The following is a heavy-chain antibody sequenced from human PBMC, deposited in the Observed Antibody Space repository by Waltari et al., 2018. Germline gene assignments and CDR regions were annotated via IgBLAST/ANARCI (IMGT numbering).Heavy chain of an antibody. V-gene: IGHV3-21*01. Sequence: EVQLVESGGGLVKPGGSLRLSCAASGFTFSSYSMNWVRQAPGNGLGCVSSISSSSSYIYYADSVKGRFTISRDNGKNSLYLQMNCLRAEDTAVYYCARDMAAAADYWGQGTLVTVSS. D-gene: IGHD6-13*01. CDR3: ARDMAAAADY. CDR2: ISSSSSYI. J-gene: IGHJ4*02. CDR1: GFTFSSYS.